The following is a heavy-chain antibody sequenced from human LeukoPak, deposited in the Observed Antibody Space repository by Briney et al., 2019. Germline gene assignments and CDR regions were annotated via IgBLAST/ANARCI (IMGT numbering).Heavy chain of an antibody. J-gene: IGHJ4*02. CDR3: SKIEGKYQLANIPDS. D-gene: IGHD2-2*01. CDR1: GFPFSYFG. CDR2: IRYDGSNV. Sequence: GGSLRLSCVASGFPFSYFGMHWVRQAPGEGGEWVAFIRYDGSNVYYAESVKGRFTISRNKSKNTLYLQMNNLRGEDTAAYYCSKIEGKYQLANIPDSWGQGTLVTVSS. V-gene: IGHV3-30*02.